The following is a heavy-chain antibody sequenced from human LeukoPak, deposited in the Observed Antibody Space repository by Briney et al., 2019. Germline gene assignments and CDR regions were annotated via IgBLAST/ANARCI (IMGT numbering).Heavy chain of an antibody. CDR3: ATSLYGTFAEYFQH. V-gene: IGHV1-69*13. J-gene: IGHJ1*01. CDR2: IIPIFGTA. D-gene: IGHD1-26*01. CDR1: GGTFSSYA. Sequence: GASVKVSCKASGGTFSSYAISWVRQAPGQGLEWMGGIIPIFGTANHAQKFQGRVTITADESTSTAYMELSSLRSEDTAVYYCATSLYGTFAEYFQHWGQGTLVTVSS.